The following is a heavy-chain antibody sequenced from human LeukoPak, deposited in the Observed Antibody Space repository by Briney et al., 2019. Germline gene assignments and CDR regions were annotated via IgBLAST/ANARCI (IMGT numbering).Heavy chain of an antibody. CDR1: GFTFDDYA. J-gene: IGHJ6*02. Sequence: GGSLRLSCAASGFTFDDYAMHWVRQALGKGLEWVSGISWNSGSIGYADSVKGRFTISRDNAKNSLYLQMNSLRAEDTAVYYCATLIVGATGGYYYYGMDVWGQGTTVTVSS. D-gene: IGHD1-26*01. CDR3: ATLIVGATGGYYYYGMDV. V-gene: IGHV3-9*01. CDR2: ISWNSGSI.